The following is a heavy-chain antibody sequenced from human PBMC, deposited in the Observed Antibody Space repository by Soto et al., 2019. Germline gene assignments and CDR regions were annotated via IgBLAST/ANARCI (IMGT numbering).Heavy chain of an antibody. Sequence: WTWIRQHPGKGLEWIGYIYYSGVTYYNPSLKSRVTISVDTSKNQFSLKLSSVTAAYTAVYYCARDLRGRGSGRFDPWGQGTLVTVSS. CDR2: IYYSGVT. D-gene: IGHD3-10*01. CDR3: ARDLRGRGSGRFDP. J-gene: IGHJ5*02. V-gene: IGHV4-31*02.